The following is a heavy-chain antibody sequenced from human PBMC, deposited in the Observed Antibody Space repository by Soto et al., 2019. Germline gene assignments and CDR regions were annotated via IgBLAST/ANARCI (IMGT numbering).Heavy chain of an antibody. CDR1: GDTFTTIP. CDR3: AREGASGSHIGY. D-gene: IGHD3-22*01. V-gene: IGHV1-69*01. J-gene: IGHJ4*02. Sequence: QVQLVQSGAEVKKPGSSVKVSCKASGDTFTTIPISWVRQAPGQGLEWMGGITPIFGTANYAQKFQGRVTITADESTSTAYMELSSLRSEDTAVYYCAREGASGSHIGYWGQGTLVTVSS. CDR2: ITPIFGTA.